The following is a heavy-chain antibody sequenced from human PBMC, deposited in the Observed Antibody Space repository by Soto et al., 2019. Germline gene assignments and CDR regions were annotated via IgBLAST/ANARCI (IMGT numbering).Heavy chain of an antibody. D-gene: IGHD2-15*01. J-gene: IGHJ5*02. CDR1: GYTFTDYD. Sequence: QEQLVQSGAEVKKPGASVKVSCKTSGYTFTDYDINWVRQATGQGLEWIGWMNPNSGETGYAQKFQCRVTMNRSASLSTAYLELSSLRSEDTAVYYCARVAVAARPRWYNWFDPWGQGTLVTVSS. CDR3: ARVAVAARPRWYNWFDP. V-gene: IGHV1-8*01. CDR2: MNPNSGET.